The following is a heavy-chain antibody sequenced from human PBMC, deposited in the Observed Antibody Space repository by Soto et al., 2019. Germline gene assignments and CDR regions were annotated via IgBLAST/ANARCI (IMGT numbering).Heavy chain of an antibody. D-gene: IGHD2-15*01. V-gene: IGHV4-30-2*06. CDR3: ARRRAGSGPLGLFDP. Sequence: SETLSLSCAVPGGSIISGAHSWTWIRQSPGNRLEFIGYIYHTGGTYYTPSLKSRVTISVDRSKTQFSLKLTSMSAADTAVYYCARRRAGSGPLGLFDPWGQGIQVTAPQ. CDR1: GGSIISGAHS. CDR2: IYHTGGT. J-gene: IGHJ5*02.